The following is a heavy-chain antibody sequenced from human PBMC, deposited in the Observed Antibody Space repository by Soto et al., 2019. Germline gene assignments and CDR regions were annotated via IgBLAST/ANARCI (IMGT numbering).Heavy chain of an antibody. V-gene: IGHV5-51*01. D-gene: IGHD3-10*01. CDR2: IYPGDSDT. CDR1: GYSFTSYW. Sequence: GESLKISCKGSGYSFTSYWIGWVRQMPGKGLEWMGIIYPGDSDTRYSPSFQGQVTISADKSIRTAYLQWSSLKASDTAMYYCAGGGVRGVITRTRDYYGMDVWGQGTTVTAP. J-gene: IGHJ6*02. CDR3: AGGGVRGVITRTRDYYGMDV.